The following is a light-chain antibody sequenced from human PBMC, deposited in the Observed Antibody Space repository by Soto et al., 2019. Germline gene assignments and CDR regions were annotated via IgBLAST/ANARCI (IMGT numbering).Light chain of an antibody. Sequence: LTQPASVSGSPGQSITISCTGTSSDVGGYDFVSWYQHHPGKAPKLMIFDVNNRPAGLSNRFSGSKSGNTASLTISGLQTEDEADYYCSSYTTSHTRVFGTGTKVTVL. J-gene: IGLJ1*01. CDR3: SSYTTSHTRV. CDR2: DVN. V-gene: IGLV2-14*01. CDR1: SSDVGGYDF.